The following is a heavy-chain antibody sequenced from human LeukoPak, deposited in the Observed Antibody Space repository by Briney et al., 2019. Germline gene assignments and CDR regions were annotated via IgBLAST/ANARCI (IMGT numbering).Heavy chain of an antibody. J-gene: IGHJ1*01. Sequence: GGSLRLSCAASGFTFSSYWMHWVRQAPGKGQEWVARINSDGTDISYGDSVKGRFTISRDNAKNTLYLQMNSLRVEDTAVYYCARVGYYDSSNYYAYFQHWGQGTLVTVSS. CDR2: INSDGTDI. V-gene: IGHV3-74*01. CDR1: GFTFSSYW. D-gene: IGHD3-22*01. CDR3: ARVGYYDSSNYYAYFQH.